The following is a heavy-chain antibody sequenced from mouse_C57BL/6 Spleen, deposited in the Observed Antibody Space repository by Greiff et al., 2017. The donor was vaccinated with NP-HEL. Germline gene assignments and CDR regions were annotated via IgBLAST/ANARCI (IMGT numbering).Heavy chain of an antibody. CDR1: GYTFTSYW. CDR2: IDPSDSYT. CDR3: ARNTAQAPFAY. J-gene: IGHJ3*01. V-gene: IGHV1-50*01. Sequence: QVQLQQPGAELVKPGASVKLSCKASGYTFTSYWMQWVKQRPGQGLEWIGEIDPSDSYTNYNQKFKGKATLTVDTSSGTAHMQLSSLTSEDSAVYYCARNTAQAPFAYWGQGTLVTVSA. D-gene: IGHD3-2*02.